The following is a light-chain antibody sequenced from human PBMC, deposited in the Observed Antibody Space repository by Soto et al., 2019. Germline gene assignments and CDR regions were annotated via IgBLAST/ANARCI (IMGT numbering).Light chain of an antibody. CDR3: QHYRTF. Sequence: EIVLTQSPGTLSLSPGERATLSCRASQSVSSSYLAWYQQKPGQAPRQLIYGASSRATGIPDRFSGSGSATDFTLTITRLEPEDFAVYYCQHYRTFFGGGTRVEIK. J-gene: IGKJ4*01. CDR1: QSVSSSY. V-gene: IGKV3-20*01. CDR2: GAS.